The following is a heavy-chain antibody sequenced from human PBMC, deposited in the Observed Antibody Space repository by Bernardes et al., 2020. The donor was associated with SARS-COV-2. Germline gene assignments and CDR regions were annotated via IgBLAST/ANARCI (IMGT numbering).Heavy chain of an antibody. CDR2: ISGSGGST. J-gene: IGHJ4*02. CDR1: GFTFSSYA. CDR3: AKDSGIAVAEKGRRLQGYYFDY. Sequence: GGSLRLSCAASGFTFSSYAMSWVRQAPGKGLEWVSAISGSGGSTYYADSVKGRFTISRDNSKNTLYLQMNSLRAEDTAVYYCAKDSGIAVAEKGRRLQGYYFDYWGQGTLVTVSS. D-gene: IGHD6-19*01. V-gene: IGHV3-23*01.